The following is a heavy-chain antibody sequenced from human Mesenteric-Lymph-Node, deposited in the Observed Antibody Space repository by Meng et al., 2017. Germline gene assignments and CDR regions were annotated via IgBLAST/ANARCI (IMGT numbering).Heavy chain of an antibody. Sequence: QVQLQESGPGLVKPLGTLSLTCDVSGGSIRNDQWWSWVRQPPGKGLEWIGEIYHSGSTNYNPSLKSRVTISVDESKNQFSLRLSSVTAADTAVYYCARVGAYCGGDCYHPRWGQGTLVTVSS. D-gene: IGHD2-21*02. CDR1: GGSIRNDQW. V-gene: IGHV4-4*02. J-gene: IGHJ4*02. CDR3: ARVGAYCGGDCYHPR. CDR2: IYHSGST.